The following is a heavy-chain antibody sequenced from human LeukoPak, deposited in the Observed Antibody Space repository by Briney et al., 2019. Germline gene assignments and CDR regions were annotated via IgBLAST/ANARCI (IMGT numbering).Heavy chain of an antibody. V-gene: IGHV3-30*18. J-gene: IGHJ4*02. Sequence: PGGSLRLSCAASGFTFSPYSMNWVRQAPGKGLEWVPVISYDGTNKYYADSVKGRFTISRDNSKNTLHLQMNSLRAEDTAVYYCAKDDRGNEAPFDYWGQGTLVTVSS. CDR2: ISYDGTNK. CDR3: AKDDRGNEAPFDY. CDR1: GFTFSPYS.